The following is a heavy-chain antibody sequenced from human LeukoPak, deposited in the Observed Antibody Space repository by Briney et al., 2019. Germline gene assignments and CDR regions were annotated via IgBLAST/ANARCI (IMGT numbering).Heavy chain of an antibody. D-gene: IGHD6-13*01. CDR2: ISRSGGST. CDR3: AKVSSPGY. J-gene: IGHJ4*02. CDR1: GFTFTSFG. V-gene: IGHV3-23*01. Sequence: GGSLRLSCAASGFTFTSFGMSWVRQAPGKGLEWVSTISRSGGSTYYADSVKGRFTISRDNSKNTLYLQMNSLRAEDTAVYYCAKVSSPGYWGQGPLVTVSS.